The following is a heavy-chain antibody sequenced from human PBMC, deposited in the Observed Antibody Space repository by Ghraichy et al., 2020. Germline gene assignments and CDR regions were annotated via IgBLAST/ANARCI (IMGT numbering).Heavy chain of an antibody. CDR1: GGSISSGAHY. CDR3: ASGPSGSSPYFDY. J-gene: IGHJ4*02. V-gene: IGHV4-31*03. Sequence: SETLSLTCTVSGGSISSGAHYWSWIRQHPGKGLEWIGYIYFSGSTYYNPSLKSRVIISVDTSKNQFSLKLSSVTAADTAVYYCASGPSGSSPYFDYWGQGTLVTVSS. CDR2: IYFSGST. D-gene: IGHD3-3*01.